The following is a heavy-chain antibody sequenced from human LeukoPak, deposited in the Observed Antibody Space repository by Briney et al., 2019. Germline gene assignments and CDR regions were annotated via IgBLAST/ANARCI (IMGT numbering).Heavy chain of an antibody. CDR3: ARRGRILWFGEPNNWFDP. Sequence: SETLSLTCTVSGYSISSGYYWGWIRQPPGKGLEWIGSIYHSGRTFYNPSLKSRVTISVDTSKNQFSLKLSSVTAADTAVYYCARRGRILWFGEPNNWFDPWGQGTLVTVSS. J-gene: IGHJ5*02. D-gene: IGHD3-10*01. CDR1: GYSISSGYY. CDR2: IYHSGRT. V-gene: IGHV4-38-2*02.